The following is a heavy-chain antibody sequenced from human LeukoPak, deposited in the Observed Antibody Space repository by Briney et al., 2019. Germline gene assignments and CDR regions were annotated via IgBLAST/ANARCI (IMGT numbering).Heavy chain of an antibody. V-gene: IGHV1-18*01. CDR3: ARDFMKYQLTCTGAPHAY. CDR1: GYTFTSDG. J-gene: IGHJ4*02. Sequence: ASVKVSCKXSGYTFTSDGISWVRQAPGQGLEWMGWISAYNGNTNYAQKLQGRVTMTTDTSTSTAYMELRSLRSDDTAVYYCARDFMKYQLTCTGAPHAYWGQGTLVTVSS. D-gene: IGHD2-2*01. CDR2: ISAYNGNT.